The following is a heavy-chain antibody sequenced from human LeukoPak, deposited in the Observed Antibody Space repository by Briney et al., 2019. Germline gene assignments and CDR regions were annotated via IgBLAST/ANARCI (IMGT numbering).Heavy chain of an antibody. CDR2: INPSGGST. Sequence: AASVKVSCKASGYTFTSYYMHWVRQAPGQGLEWMGIINPSGGSTSYAQKFQGRVTMTRDMSTSTVYMELSSLRSEDTAVYYCARVVPAAQGGKDALDIWGQGTMVTVSS. CDR3: ARVVPAAQGGKDALDI. V-gene: IGHV1-46*01. CDR1: GYTFTSYY. D-gene: IGHD2-2*01. J-gene: IGHJ3*02.